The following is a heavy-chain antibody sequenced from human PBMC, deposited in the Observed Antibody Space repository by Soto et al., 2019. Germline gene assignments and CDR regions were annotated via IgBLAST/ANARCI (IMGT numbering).Heavy chain of an antibody. CDR2: IYHSGTT. CDR3: ARRWGEGRVDY. Sequence: QVQLQESGPGLVKPSGTLSLTCAVSGGSISSSNWWSWVRQPPGKGLEWIGEIYHSGTTNYNPSLKMRVTMAVDKSRNQFSPKLSSVTAADTAVYYCARRWGEGRVDYWGQGTLVTVSS. D-gene: IGHD3-10*01. CDR1: GGSISSSNW. J-gene: IGHJ4*02. V-gene: IGHV4-4*02.